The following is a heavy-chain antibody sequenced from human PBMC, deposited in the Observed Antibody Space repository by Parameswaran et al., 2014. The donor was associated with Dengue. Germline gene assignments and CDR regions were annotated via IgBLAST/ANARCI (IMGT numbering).Heavy chain of an antibody. Sequence: WIRQPPGKGLERIGYIYYSGSTNYNPSLKSRVTISVDTSKNQFSLKLSSVTAADTAVYYCATQYSSSSHFHYWGQGTLVTVSS. J-gene: IGHJ4*02. D-gene: IGHD6-6*01. V-gene: IGHV4-59*01. CDR3: ATQYSSSSHFHY. CDR2: IYYSGST.